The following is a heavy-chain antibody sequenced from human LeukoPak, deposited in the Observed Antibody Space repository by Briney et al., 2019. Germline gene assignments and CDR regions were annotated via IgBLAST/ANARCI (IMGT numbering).Heavy chain of an antibody. CDR3: ATVQLWSYFDY. CDR1: GGSISSSSYY. D-gene: IGHD5-18*01. Sequence: PSETLSLTCTVSGGSISSSSYYWGWIRQPPGKGLEWIGSIYYSGSTYYNPSLKSRVTISVDTSKNQFSPKLSSVTAADTAVYYCATVQLWSYFDYWGQGTLVTVSS. V-gene: IGHV4-39*01. CDR2: IYYSGST. J-gene: IGHJ4*02.